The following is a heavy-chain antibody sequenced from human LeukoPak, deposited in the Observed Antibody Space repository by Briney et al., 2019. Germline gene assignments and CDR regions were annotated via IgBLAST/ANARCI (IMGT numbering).Heavy chain of an antibody. J-gene: IGHJ5*02. V-gene: IGHV2-5*02. CDR3: AHSYYFGSRSYYNVWFAP. CDR1: GFSLSTSGVG. D-gene: IGHD3-10*01. CDR2: IYWDDEK. Sequence: SGPTLVNPTQTLTLTCTFSGFSLSTSGVGVGWIRQPQGKALQWLALIYWDDEKYYSPSLKSRLSISRDTSRNQVVLTMTNMDPLDTGTYFCAHSYYFGSRSYYNVWFAPWGLGTLVSVSS.